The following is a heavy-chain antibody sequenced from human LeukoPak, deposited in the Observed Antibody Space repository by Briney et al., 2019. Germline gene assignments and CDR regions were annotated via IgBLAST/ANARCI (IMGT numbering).Heavy chain of an antibody. Sequence: EASVKVSCKASGYTFTGYYMHWVRQAPGQGLEWMGWINPNSGGTNYAQKLQGRVTMTTDTSTSTAYMELRSLRSDDTAVYYCARDVSTHLYYYDSGGYSFDYWGQGTLVTVSS. J-gene: IGHJ4*02. CDR2: INPNSGGT. V-gene: IGHV1-2*02. D-gene: IGHD3-22*01. CDR1: GYTFTGYY. CDR3: ARDVSTHLYYYDSGGYSFDY.